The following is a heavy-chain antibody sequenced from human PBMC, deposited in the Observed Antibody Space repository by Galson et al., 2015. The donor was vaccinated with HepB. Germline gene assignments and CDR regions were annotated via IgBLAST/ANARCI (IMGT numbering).Heavy chain of an antibody. CDR1: GYTFTNYG. CDR3: ARVDYDFWSGYYSNYYYMAV. J-gene: IGHJ6*03. D-gene: IGHD3-3*01. Sequence: SVKVSCKASGYTFTNYGIGWVRQAPGQGLEWMGWIRADNGNTKYAQKLQGRVTMTTDTSTSTAYMELRSLRSDDTAVYYCARVDYDFWSGYYSNYYYMAVGGKGTAVTVFS. V-gene: IGHV1-18*01. CDR2: IRADNGNT.